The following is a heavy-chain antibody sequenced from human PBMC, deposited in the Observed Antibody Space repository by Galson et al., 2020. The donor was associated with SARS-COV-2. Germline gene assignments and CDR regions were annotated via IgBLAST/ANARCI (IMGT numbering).Heavy chain of an antibody. CDR1: GGTFSSSD. D-gene: IGHD1-1*01. CDR3: VRGEVQTLDY. CDR2: FIHVFHTA. Sequence: SVKVSCKASGGTFSSSDVNWVRQAPGQGLEWLGGFIHVFHTATYAQKFQGRVTITADEPTTTAYMELTSLRSDDTAVYFCVRGEVQTLDYWGQGTLVTVS. V-gene: IGHV1-69*13. J-gene: IGHJ4*02.